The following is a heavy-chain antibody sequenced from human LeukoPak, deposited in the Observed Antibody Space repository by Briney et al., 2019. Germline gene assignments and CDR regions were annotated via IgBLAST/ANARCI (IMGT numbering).Heavy chain of an antibody. D-gene: IGHD6-19*01. V-gene: IGHV3-33*01. CDR1: GFTFSIYG. CDR3: AREYSSGWYGFRGWFDP. Sequence: PGGSLRLSCAASGFTFSIYGMHWVRQAPGKGLEWVAVIWYDGSNKYYADSVKGRFTISRDNSKNTLYLQMNSLRAEDTAVYYCAREYSSGWYGFRGWFDPWGQGTLVTVSS. CDR2: IWYDGSNK. J-gene: IGHJ5*02.